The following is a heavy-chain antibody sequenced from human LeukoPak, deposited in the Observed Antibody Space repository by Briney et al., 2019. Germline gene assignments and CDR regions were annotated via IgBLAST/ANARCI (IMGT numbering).Heavy chain of an antibody. CDR2: IYPGDSDT. Sequence: GESLKISCKGSGYSFTSYWIGWARQMPGKGLEWMGIIYPGDSDTRYSPSFQGQVTISADKSISTAYLQWSSLKASDTAMYYCARHIAVAGIVSSGDYWGQGTLVTVSS. V-gene: IGHV5-51*01. J-gene: IGHJ4*02. D-gene: IGHD6-19*01. CDR3: ARHIAVAGIVSSGDY. CDR1: GYSFTSYW.